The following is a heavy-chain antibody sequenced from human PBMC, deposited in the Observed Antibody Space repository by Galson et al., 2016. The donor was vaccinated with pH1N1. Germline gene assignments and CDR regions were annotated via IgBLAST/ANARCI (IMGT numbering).Heavy chain of an antibody. CDR3: AKAPTTRSGTYPYFFDS. J-gene: IGHJ4*02. Sequence: SLRLSCAASGFTFSSYAVSWVRQAPGKGLEWVSGISGGGGSTYYADSVKGRFTISRDNSRNTLYLQMNSLRADDTAVYYCAKAPTTRSGTYPYFFDSWGQGTLVTVSS. V-gene: IGHV3-23*01. CDR2: ISGGGGST. CDR1: GFTFSSYA. D-gene: IGHD1-26*01.